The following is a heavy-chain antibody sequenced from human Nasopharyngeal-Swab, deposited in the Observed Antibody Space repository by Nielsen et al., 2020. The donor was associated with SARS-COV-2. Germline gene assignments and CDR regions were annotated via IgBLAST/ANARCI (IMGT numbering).Heavy chain of an antibody. V-gene: IGHV7-4-1*02. J-gene: IGHJ6*04. Sequence: ASVKVSCKASGYTFTSYAMNWVRQAPGQGLEWMGWINTNTGNPTYAQGFTGRFVFSLDTSVSTAYLQISSLKAEDTAVYYCARPDPHYDFWSGYYNNYGMDVWGKGTTVTVSS. CDR2: INTNTGNP. D-gene: IGHD3-3*01. CDR1: GYTFTSYA. CDR3: ARPDPHYDFWSGYYNNYGMDV.